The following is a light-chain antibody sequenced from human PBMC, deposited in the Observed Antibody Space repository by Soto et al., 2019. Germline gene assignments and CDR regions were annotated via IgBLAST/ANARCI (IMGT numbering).Light chain of an antibody. CDR2: DAS. J-gene: IGKJ5*01. Sequence: DIQMTHSPCSLSASVVDRVTITCRASQDINNFLNWYQQKPGKAPKLLIYDASNLETGVPSRFSGSGSGTDSTFTISSLQPEDIATYYCQQHDNLPPFTFGQGTRLEIK. CDR3: QQHDNLPPFT. CDR1: QDINNF. V-gene: IGKV1-33*01.